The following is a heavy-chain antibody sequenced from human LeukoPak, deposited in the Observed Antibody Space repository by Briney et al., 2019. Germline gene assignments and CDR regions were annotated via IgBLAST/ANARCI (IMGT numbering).Heavy chain of an antibody. D-gene: IGHD6-6*01. Sequence: GASVKVSCKASGYTFTSYAMHWVRQAPGQRLEWMGWINAGNGNTKYSQKFQGRVTITRDTSASTAYMELSSLRSEDTAVYYCARGGRARRALNRLDTYYYHMDVWGKGTTVTVSS. CDR2: INAGNGNT. CDR1: GYTFTSYA. CDR3: ARGGRARRALNRLDTYYYHMDV. V-gene: IGHV1-3*01. J-gene: IGHJ6*03.